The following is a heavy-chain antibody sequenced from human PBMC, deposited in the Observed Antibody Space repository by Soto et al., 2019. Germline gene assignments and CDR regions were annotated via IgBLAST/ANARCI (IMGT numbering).Heavy chain of an antibody. Sequence: SQTLSLTCAISGDSVSSNSAAWNWIRQSPSRGLEWLGRTYYRSKWYNDYAVSVKSRITINPDTSKNQFSLQLNSVTPEDTAVYYCAREDPWVQHLGHDAFDIWGQGTMVTVSS. V-gene: IGHV6-1*01. CDR2: TYYRSKWYN. D-gene: IGHD6-13*01. CDR3: AREDPWVQHLGHDAFDI. J-gene: IGHJ3*02. CDR1: GDSVSSNSAA.